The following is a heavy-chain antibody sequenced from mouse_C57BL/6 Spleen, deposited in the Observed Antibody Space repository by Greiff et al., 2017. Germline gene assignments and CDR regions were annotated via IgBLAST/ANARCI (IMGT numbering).Heavy chain of an antibody. D-gene: IGHD1-1*01. Sequence: EVMLVESGGGLVQPGGSLKLSCAASGFTFSDYYMYWVRQTPEKRLEWVAYISNGGGSTYYPDTVKGRFTISRDNAKNTLYLQMSRLKSEDTAMYYCARQNYYGSSYEKYFDVWGTGTTVTVSS. CDR2: ISNGGGST. V-gene: IGHV5-12*01. CDR1: GFTFSDYY. J-gene: IGHJ1*03. CDR3: ARQNYYGSSYEKYFDV.